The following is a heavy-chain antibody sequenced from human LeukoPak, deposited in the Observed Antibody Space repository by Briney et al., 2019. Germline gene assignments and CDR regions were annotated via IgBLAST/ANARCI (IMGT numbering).Heavy chain of an antibody. CDR1: GYTFTSYG. CDR2: ISAYNGNT. Sequence: GASVKVSCKASGYTFTSYGISWVRQAPGQGLEWMGWISAYNGNTNYAQKLQGRVTMTTDTSTSTAYMELRSLRSDDTAVYYCARAGLRRYGSGSLDYWGQGTLVTVSS. V-gene: IGHV1-18*01. D-gene: IGHD3-10*01. J-gene: IGHJ4*02. CDR3: ARAGLRRYGSGSLDY.